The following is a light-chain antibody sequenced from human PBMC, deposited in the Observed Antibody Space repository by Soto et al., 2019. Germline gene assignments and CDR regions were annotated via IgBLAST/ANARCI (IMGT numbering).Light chain of an antibody. J-gene: IGKJ3*01. CDR1: QSVSSSY. CDR2: GAS. Sequence: EIVLTQSPGTLSLSPGERATLSCRASQSVSSSYLAWYQQKPGQAPRLLIYGASSRATGIPDRFSGSGYGTDLTLTISRLEPEDFAVYYCQQYGSSPGITFGPGTKVDIK. V-gene: IGKV3-20*01. CDR3: QQYGSSPGIT.